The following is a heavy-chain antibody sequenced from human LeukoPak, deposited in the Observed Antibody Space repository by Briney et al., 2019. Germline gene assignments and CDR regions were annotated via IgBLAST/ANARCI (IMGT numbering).Heavy chain of an antibody. Sequence: GGSLRLSCAASGFTFSNAWMSWVRQAPGKGLEWVGRIKSKTDGGTTDYAAPVKGRFTISRDNSKNTLYLQMNSLRAEDTAVYYCAKGNVLRYFDWSIRGGFDYWGQGTLVTVSS. CDR1: GFTFSNAW. CDR3: AKGNVLRYFDWSIRGGFDY. V-gene: IGHV3-15*01. CDR2: IKSKTDGGTT. D-gene: IGHD3-9*01. J-gene: IGHJ4*02.